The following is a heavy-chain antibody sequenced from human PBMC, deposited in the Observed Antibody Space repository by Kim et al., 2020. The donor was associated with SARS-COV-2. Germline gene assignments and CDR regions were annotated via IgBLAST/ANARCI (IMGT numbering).Heavy chain of an antibody. CDR1: GFSFSFYA. J-gene: IGHJ4*02. Sequence: GGSLRLSCAASGFSFSFYAIHWVRQAPGKGLEWVAVIANDGIDKNYADSVKGRFTISRDNSKNTLYLQMNSLRAEDTATYYCAKDRQVRCADYYFDYWGQGNLVTVSS. V-gene: IGHV3-30*18. D-gene: IGHD2-21*02. CDR2: IANDGIDK. CDR3: AKDRQVRCADYYFDY.